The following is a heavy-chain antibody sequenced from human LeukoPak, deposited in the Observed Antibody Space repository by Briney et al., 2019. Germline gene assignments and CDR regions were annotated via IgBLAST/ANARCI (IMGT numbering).Heavy chain of an antibody. V-gene: IGHV3-53*01. J-gene: IGHJ5*02. Sequence: GGSLRLSCAASGFTVSSNYMSWVRQAPGKGLEWVSVIYSGGSTYYADSVKGRFTISRDNSKNTLYLQMNSLRAEDTAVYYCARVAFHRGFDPWGQGTLVTVSS. D-gene: IGHD2/OR15-2a*01. CDR1: GFTVSSNY. CDR2: IYSGGST. CDR3: ARVAFHRGFDP.